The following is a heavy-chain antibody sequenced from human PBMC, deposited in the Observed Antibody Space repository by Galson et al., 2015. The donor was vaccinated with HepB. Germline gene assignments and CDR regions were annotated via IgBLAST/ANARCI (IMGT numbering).Heavy chain of an antibody. V-gene: IGHV2-5*02. CDR2: IYWDDDK. Sequence: PALVKPTQTLTLTCTFSGFSLSTSGVGVGWIRQPPGKALEWLALIYWDDDKRYSPSLKSRLTITKDTSKNQVVLTMTNMDPVDTATYYCAHTHYDFWSVRKWFDPWGQGTLVTVSS. CDR3: AHTHYDFWSVRKWFDP. CDR1: GFSLSTSGVG. J-gene: IGHJ5*02. D-gene: IGHD3-3*01.